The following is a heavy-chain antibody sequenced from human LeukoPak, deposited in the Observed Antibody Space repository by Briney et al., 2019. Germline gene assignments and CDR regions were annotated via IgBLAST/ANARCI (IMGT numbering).Heavy chain of an antibody. Sequence: ASVKVSFKASGCTFSSYAISWLRQAPGQGLEWMGGTNPIFGKANYAQKFQDRVPITADESTSTAYMELSSLRSEDTAVYYCARDGQILTGYMTFDYWGQGTLVTVSS. CDR2: TNPIFGKA. CDR3: ARDGQILTGYMTFDY. J-gene: IGHJ4*02. D-gene: IGHD3-9*01. V-gene: IGHV1-69*13. CDR1: GCTFSSYA.